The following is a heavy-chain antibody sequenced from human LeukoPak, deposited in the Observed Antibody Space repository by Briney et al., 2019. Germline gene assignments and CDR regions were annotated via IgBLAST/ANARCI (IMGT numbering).Heavy chain of an antibody. CDR2: ISGSGDNT. CDR1: GFTFSSYA. Sequence: GGSLRLSCAASGFTFSSYAMSWVRQVPGKGLEWVSVISGSGDNTYYADSVKGRFTISRDNSKNMLYLQMNSLGAEDTAVYYCAKWKYSNSGIDDYWGQGTLVTVSS. CDR3: AKWKYSNSGIDDY. V-gene: IGHV3-23*01. D-gene: IGHD6-6*01. J-gene: IGHJ4*02.